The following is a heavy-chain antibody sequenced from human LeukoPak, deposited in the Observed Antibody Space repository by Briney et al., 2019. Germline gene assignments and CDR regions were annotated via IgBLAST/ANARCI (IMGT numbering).Heavy chain of an antibody. CDR3: VRLLWFGESLRGMDV. D-gene: IGHD3-10*01. CDR2: ISSSSSYI. V-gene: IGHV3-21*01. J-gene: IGHJ6*02. CDR1: GFTFSNHA. Sequence: GRSLRLSCVTSGFTFSNHAMNWVRQAPGKGLEWVSSISSSSSYIYYADSVKGRFTISRDNAKNSLYLQMNSLRAEDTAVYYCVRLLWFGESLRGMDVWGQGTTVTVSS.